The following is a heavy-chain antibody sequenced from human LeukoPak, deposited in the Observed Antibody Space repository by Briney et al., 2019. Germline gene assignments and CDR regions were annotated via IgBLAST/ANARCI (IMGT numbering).Heavy chain of an antibody. D-gene: IGHD4-23*01. CDR2: INTDGNTT. CDR1: GFTFSSYW. J-gene: IGHJ1*01. V-gene: IGHV3-74*01. CDR3: YGANAED. Sequence: PGGSLRLSCAASGFTFSSYWMHCVRPLARKGRVWVSGINTDGNTTSYADSVKGRFTISRHNAKNTLYLQMNSLRAEDTAVYYCYGANAEDWGQGTLVTVSS.